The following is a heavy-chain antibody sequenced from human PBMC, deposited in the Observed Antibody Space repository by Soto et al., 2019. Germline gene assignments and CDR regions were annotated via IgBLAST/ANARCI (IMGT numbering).Heavy chain of an antibody. CDR1: GFPFSSYF. Sequence: GGSLSLSCAASGFPFSSYFMHWVRQAPGKGLEWVAVISYDGSNKYYADSVKGRFTISRDNSKNTLYLQMNSLRAEDTAVYYCAKVRATYVYWFDPWGQGTLVTVSS. D-gene: IGHD3-16*01. CDR2: ISYDGSNK. J-gene: IGHJ5*02. CDR3: AKVRATYVYWFDP. V-gene: IGHV3-30*18.